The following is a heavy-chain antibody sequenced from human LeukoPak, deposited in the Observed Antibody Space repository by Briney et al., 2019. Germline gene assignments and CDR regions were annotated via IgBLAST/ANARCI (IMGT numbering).Heavy chain of an antibody. CDR2: INPNSGGT. Sequence: ASVKVSCKASGYTFTGYYMHWVRQAPGQGLEWIGWINPNSGGTNYAQKFQGRVTMTRDTSISTAYMELSRLRSDDAAVYYCARDKRLYSSGSYYFDYWGQGTLVTVSS. J-gene: IGHJ4*02. CDR3: ARDKRLYSSGSYYFDY. CDR1: GYTFTGYY. D-gene: IGHD6-19*01. V-gene: IGHV1-2*02.